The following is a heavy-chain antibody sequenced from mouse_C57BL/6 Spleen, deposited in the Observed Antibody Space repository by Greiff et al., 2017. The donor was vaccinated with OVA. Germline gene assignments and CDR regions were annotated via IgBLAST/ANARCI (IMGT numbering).Heavy chain of an antibody. CDR2: IYPGSGST. V-gene: IGHV1-55*01. J-gene: IGHJ3*01. Sequence: QVQLQQPGAALVKPGASVKMSCKASGYTFTSYWITWVKQRPGQGLEWIGDIYPGSGSTNYNEKFKSKATLTVDTSSSTAYMQLSSLTSEGSAVYYCAGEAYYDHDVGIAYWGEGTPVTVSA. CDR1: GYTFTSYW. D-gene: IGHD2-4*01. CDR3: AGEAYYDHDVGIAY.